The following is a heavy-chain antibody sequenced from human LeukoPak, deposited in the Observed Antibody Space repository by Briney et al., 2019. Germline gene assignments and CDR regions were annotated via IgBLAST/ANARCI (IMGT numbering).Heavy chain of an antibody. V-gene: IGHV1-46*01. J-gene: IGHJ5*02. CDR3: AAGRTRSPGSNWFDP. Sequence: GASVKVSCKASGYTFTSYYMHWVRQAPGQGLEWMGIINPSGGSTNYAQKFQERVTITRDMSTSTAYMELSSLRSEDTAVYYCAAGRTRSPGSNWFDPWGQGTLVTVSS. CDR2: INPSGGST. CDR1: GYTFTSYY. D-gene: IGHD2-15*01.